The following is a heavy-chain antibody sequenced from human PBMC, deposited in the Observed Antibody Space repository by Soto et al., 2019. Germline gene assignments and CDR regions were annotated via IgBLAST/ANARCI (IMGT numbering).Heavy chain of an antibody. CDR2: ISAHDSKT. CDR1: DYTFTRCG. J-gene: IGHJ5*02. D-gene: IGHD3-10*01. CDR3: ARGGVVRGNWFDT. Sequence: QVQLVQSGAEVKKPGASVKVSCKASDYTFTRCGINWVRQAPGQGLEWMGWISAHDSKTNYAQELQGRVTLTTDTSTSTACVELRSLISDDAAVYYYARGGVVRGNWFDTVGQGTLVTVSS. V-gene: IGHV1-18*04.